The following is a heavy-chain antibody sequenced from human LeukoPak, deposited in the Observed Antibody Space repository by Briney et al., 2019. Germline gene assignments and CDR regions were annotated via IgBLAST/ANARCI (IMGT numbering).Heavy chain of an antibody. J-gene: IGHJ4*02. D-gene: IGHD6-13*01. Sequence: GESLKISCKGSGYSFTSYWIAWVRQMPGKGLEWMGIIYPGDSDTRYSPSFQGQVTISADKSISTAYLQWSSLKASDTATYYCARQVDIAVASYDYWGQGTLITVS. CDR3: ARQVDIAVASYDY. V-gene: IGHV5-51*01. CDR2: IYPGDSDT. CDR1: GYSFTSYW.